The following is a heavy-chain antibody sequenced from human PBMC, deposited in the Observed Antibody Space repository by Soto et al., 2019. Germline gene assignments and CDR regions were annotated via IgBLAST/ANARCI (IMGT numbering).Heavy chain of an antibody. Sequence: SETLSLTCIVSGDSVTSGSYYWTWLRQPPGKGLEWIGYISCTGRTKYNPSLQSRVTISVDTSKNDFSLNLSSVTAADTAVYFCAREWGLLPYYVMNVWGHGTAVTVSS. CDR1: GDSVTSGSYY. V-gene: IGHV4-61*03. J-gene: IGHJ6*02. CDR3: AREWGLLPYYVMNV. D-gene: IGHD7-27*01. CDR2: ISCTGRT.